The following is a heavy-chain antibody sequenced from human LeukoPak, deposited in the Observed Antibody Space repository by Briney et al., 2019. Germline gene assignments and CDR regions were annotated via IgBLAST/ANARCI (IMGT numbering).Heavy chain of an antibody. J-gene: IGHJ4*02. CDR2: IYFSGNT. CDR1: GGSISESNYY. V-gene: IGHV4-39*07. D-gene: IGHD2-2*01. Sequence: MASETLSLTCSVSGGSISESNYYWGWIRQPPGKGLEWIGSIYFSGNTYRNSSLKSRVTISVDTSKNQFSLKLNSVTAADTAVYYCARAPYCSSTSCSERRGVWGQGTLVTVSS. CDR3: ARAPYCSSTSCSERRGV.